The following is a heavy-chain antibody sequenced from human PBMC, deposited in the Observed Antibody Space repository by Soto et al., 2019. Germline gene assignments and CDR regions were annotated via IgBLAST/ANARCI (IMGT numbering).Heavy chain of an antibody. CDR3: AKGGTRGSDYCDSSGSLSANGGY. Sequence: EVQLLESGGGLVQPGGSLRLSCAASGFTFSSYAMSWVRQAPGKGLEWVSAISGSGGSTYYADSVKGRFTISRDNSKNREYLQMTSSRAEDRAVDYCAKGGTRGSDYCDSSGSLSANGGYWGQGTLVTVSS. J-gene: IGHJ4*02. CDR2: ISGSGGST. D-gene: IGHD3-22*01. CDR1: GFTFSSYA. V-gene: IGHV3-23*01.